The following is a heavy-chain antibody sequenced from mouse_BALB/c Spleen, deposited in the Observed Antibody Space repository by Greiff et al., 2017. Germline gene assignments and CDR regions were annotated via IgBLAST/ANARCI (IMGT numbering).Heavy chain of an antibody. Sequence: VQLHQSGAELVKPGASVKLSCKASGYTFTSYYMYWVKQRPGQGLEWIGEINPSNGGTNFNEKFKSKATLTVDKSSSTAYMQLSSLTSEDSAVYYCTRGGVVFDYWGQGTTLTVSS. V-gene: IGHV1S81*02. CDR1: GYTFTSYY. CDR3: TRGGVVFDY. CDR2: INPSNGGT. D-gene: IGHD1-1*01. J-gene: IGHJ2*01.